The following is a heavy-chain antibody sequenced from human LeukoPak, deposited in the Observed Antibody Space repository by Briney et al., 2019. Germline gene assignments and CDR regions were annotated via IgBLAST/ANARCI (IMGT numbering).Heavy chain of an antibody. D-gene: IGHD6-13*01. V-gene: IGHV4-59*01. J-gene: IGHJ4*02. CDR1: GGSISSYY. Sequence: SETLSLTCTVSGGSISSYYWSWIRQPPGKGLEWIGYIYYSGSTNYNPSLKSRVTISVDTSKNQFSLKLSSVTAADTAVYYCARGRYSSSWYRVWGQGTLVTVSS. CDR3: ARGRYSSSWYRV. CDR2: IYYSGST.